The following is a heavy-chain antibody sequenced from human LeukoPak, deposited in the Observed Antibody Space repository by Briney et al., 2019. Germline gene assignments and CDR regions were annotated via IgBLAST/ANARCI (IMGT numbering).Heavy chain of an antibody. V-gene: IGHV3-74*01. CDR2: INSDGSST. CDR1: GFTFSSYW. CDR3: ARVGYSGWNLEY. D-gene: IGHD5-12*01. J-gene: IGHJ4*02. Sequence: AGSLRLSCAASGFTFSSYWMHWVRQVPGKGLVWVSRINSDGSSTSYADSVKGCFTISRDNAKHTLYLQMNSLRAEDTAVYYCARVGYSGWNLEYWGQGTLVTVSS.